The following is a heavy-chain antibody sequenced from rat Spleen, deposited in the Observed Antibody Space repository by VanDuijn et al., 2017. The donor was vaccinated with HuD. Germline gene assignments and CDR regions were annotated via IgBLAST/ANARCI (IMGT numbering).Heavy chain of an antibody. D-gene: IGHD1-11*01. V-gene: IGHV2S12*01. Sequence: QVQLKASGPGLVQPSQTLSLTCTVSGSSLTNYHISCVRQPPGKGLEWIAAISSGGTTYSNSALKSRLSISRDTSKSQVFLKMNSLQTEDTAIYFCTVTYGGYWYFDFWGPGTMVTVSS. J-gene: IGHJ1*01. CDR1: GSSLTNYH. CDR3: TVTYGGYWYFDF. CDR2: ISSGGTT.